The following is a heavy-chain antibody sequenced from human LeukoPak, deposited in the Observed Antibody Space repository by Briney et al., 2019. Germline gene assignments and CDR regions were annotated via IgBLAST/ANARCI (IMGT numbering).Heavy chain of an antibody. CDR1: GFTFSSYS. CDR2: ISSSSSYI. V-gene: IGHV3-21*01. Sequence: PGGSLRLSCAASGFTFSSYSMNWVRQAPGKGLEWVSSISSSSSYIYYADSVKGRFTISRDNAKNSLYLQMNSLRAEDTAVYYCARDLLTMVRGVIGYWGQGTLVTVSS. J-gene: IGHJ4*02. D-gene: IGHD3-10*01. CDR3: ARDLLTMVRGVIGY.